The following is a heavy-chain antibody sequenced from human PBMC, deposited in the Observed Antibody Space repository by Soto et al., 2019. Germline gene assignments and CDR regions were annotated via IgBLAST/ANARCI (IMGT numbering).Heavy chain of an antibody. J-gene: IGHJ6*02. Sequence: PGGSLRLSCAASGFTFSNYRMNWVRQAPGKGLEWISYISGGSSTIYYADSVKGRFTISRDNAKNSLYLQMNSLRAEDTAVYYCVLESMDVWGQGTTVTVSS. CDR2: ISGGSSTI. V-gene: IGHV3-48*01. CDR1: GFTFSNYR. CDR3: VLESMDV.